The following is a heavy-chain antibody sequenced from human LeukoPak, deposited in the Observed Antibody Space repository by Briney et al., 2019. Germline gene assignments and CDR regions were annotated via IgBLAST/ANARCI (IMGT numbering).Heavy chain of an antibody. V-gene: IGHV4-39*07. D-gene: IGHD3-22*01. CDR1: GDSISTSKSY. J-gene: IGHJ4*02. Sequence: SDTLSLTCTVSGDSISTSKSYWGWIRQPPLKGLEWIGSIYYSGSTYYNPSLKSRVTISVDTSKNHFSLKLSSVTAADTAVYYCASSFSSGYYYARYYFDYWGQGTLVTVSS. CDR3: ASSFSSGYYYARYYFDY. CDR2: IYYSGST.